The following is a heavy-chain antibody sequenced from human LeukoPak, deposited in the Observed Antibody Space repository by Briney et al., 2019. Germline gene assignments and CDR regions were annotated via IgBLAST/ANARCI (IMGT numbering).Heavy chain of an antibody. J-gene: IGHJ3*01. CDR2: INPDGSIT. V-gene: IGHV3-74*01. CDR1: GFALVRDW. CDR3: GRDSRDGMRAFNL. Sequence: GGSLRLFCAASGFALVRDWMHWVRQAPGKGLEWVSRINPDGSITDYADSAKGRFTISRDNDKNTLNVQMDSLIVDDTAIYLCGRDSRDGMRAFNLWGQGTMVTVSS.